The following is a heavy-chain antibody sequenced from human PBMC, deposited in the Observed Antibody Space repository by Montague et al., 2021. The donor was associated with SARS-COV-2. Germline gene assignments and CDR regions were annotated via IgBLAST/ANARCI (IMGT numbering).Heavy chain of an antibody. CDR2: IDYSGST. V-gene: IGHV4-39*01. CDR1: GGSISSSSYY. Sequence: SETLSLTCTVSGGSISSSSYYWGWIRQPPGKGLEWIGSIDYSGSTXYNPSLKSRVTISVDTSKNQFSLKLSSVTAADTAVYYCARHRRGGLVSTPRFFDYWGQGTLVTVSS. CDR3: ARHRRGGLVSTPRFFDY. J-gene: IGHJ4*02. D-gene: IGHD6-19*01.